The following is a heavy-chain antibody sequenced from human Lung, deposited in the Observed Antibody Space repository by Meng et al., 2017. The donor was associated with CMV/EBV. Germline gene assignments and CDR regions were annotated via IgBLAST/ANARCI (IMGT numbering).Heavy chain of an antibody. CDR2: INPNTGDT. J-gene: IGHJ6*02. CDR1: GYTFTGYN. CDR3: ARLFHTSLGTNYYYGMDV. V-gene: IGHV1-2*02. D-gene: IGHD3/OR15-3a*01. Sequence: VKVSCKXSGYTFTGYNIHWVRQAPGQGLEWMGWINPNTGDTNYAQKFQGRVTLTGDTSISTAYMELSRLKSDDTAVFFCARLFHTSLGTNYYYGMDVWGQGTTVTVSS.